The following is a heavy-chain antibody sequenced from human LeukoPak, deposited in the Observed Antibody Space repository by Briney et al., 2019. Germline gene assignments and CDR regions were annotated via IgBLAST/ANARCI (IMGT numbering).Heavy chain of an antibody. CDR3: ARDPILLWFGEQNFDY. Sequence: ASVKVSCKASGYTFIGYCMHWVRQAPGQGLEWMGWINPNSGGTNYAQKFQGRVTMTRDTSISTAYMELSRLRSDDTAVYYCARDPILLWFGEQNFDYWGQGTLVTVSS. V-gene: IGHV1-2*02. D-gene: IGHD3-10*01. CDR2: INPNSGGT. CDR1: GYTFIGYC. J-gene: IGHJ4*02.